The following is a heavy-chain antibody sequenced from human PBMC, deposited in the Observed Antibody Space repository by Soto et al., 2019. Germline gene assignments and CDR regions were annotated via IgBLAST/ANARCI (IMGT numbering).Heavy chain of an antibody. CDR1: GNIFANAW. CDR2: IYPGDSDT. D-gene: IGHD1-1*01. V-gene: IGHV5-51*01. CDR3: ARRTNDFNDGFDI. Sequence: GEALKISYKGSGNIFANAWIGWVRQMAVKGLEWMGIIYPGDSDTRYSPSFQGQVTISADKSIITAYLQWSSLKASDTAIYYCARRTNDFNDGFDILGQGTMVTVSS. J-gene: IGHJ3*02.